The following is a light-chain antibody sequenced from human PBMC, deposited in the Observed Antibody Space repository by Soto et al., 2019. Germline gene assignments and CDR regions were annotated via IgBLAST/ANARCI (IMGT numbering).Light chain of an antibody. CDR1: QSISRN. CDR2: AAS. J-gene: IGKJ5*01. V-gene: IGKV1-39*01. CDR3: QQSFTTASIT. Sequence: DIQMTQYPSSLSASVGDRVTITCRASQSISRNLNWYQHKPGKAPKLLIYAASNLQNGVPSRFRGGGSGTEFTLSINSLQPEDFGTYYCQQSFTTASITFGQGTRLEMK.